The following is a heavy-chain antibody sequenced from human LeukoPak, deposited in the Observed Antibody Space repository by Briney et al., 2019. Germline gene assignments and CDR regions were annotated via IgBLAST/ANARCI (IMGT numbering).Heavy chain of an antibody. J-gene: IGHJ4*02. CDR1: GFTFSNYG. D-gene: IGHD2-2*01. V-gene: IGHV3-30*02. Sequence: GGSLRLSCAASGFTFSNYGMHWVRQAPGEGLEWVAFVRSDGGIKYYADSVKGRFTISRDNSRTTLHLQMNSLRAEDTAVYHCAKDLPAAYFDYWGQGTLVTVSS. CDR2: VRSDGGIK. CDR3: AKDLPAAYFDY.